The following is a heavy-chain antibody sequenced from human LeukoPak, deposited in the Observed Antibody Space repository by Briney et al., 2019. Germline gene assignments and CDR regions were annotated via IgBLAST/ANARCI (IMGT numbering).Heavy chain of an antibody. V-gene: IGHV3-11*01. CDR2: ISGSGSNT. D-gene: IGHD2-2*01. J-gene: IGHJ5*02. CDR3: ARDSAHVVVVPAAIPPGLDTWFDP. CDR1: GFTFSDYY. Sequence: GGSLRLSCAASGFTFSDYYMSWIRQAPGKGLEWVSFISGSGSNTKYADSVKSRFTISRDNAKNSLYLQMNSLRAEDTAMYYCARDSAHVVVVPAAIPPGLDTWFDPWGQGTLVTVSS.